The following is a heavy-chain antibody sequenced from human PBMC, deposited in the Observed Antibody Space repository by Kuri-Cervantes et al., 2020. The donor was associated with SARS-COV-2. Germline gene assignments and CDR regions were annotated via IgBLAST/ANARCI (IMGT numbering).Heavy chain of an antibody. CDR3: AKVQQLGSSWYWFDP. CDR2: ISGSGGST. D-gene: IGHD6-13*01. CDR1: GFTFSSYA. J-gene: IGHJ5*02. V-gene: IGHV3-23*01. Sequence: GGSLRLSCAASGFTFSSYAMSWVRQAPGKGLEWVSAISGSGGSTYYADSVKGRFTISRDNSKNTLYLQMNSLRAEDTAVYYCAKVQQLGSSWYWFDPGAREPWSPSPQ.